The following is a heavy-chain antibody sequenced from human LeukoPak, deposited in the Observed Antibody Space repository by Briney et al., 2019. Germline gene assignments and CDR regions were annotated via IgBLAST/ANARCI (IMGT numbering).Heavy chain of an antibody. CDR1: GGSISTSSYY. CDR3: ARDRQWLGVDF. J-gene: IGHJ4*02. CDR2: IFYSGST. Sequence: SETLSLTCTVSGGSISTSSYYWGWVRQPPGKGLEWIGNIFYSGSTYYSPSLKSRVTISLDTSRNQFSLKLNSVTAADTAVYYCARDRQWLGVDFWGQGTLVTVSS. D-gene: IGHD6-19*01. V-gene: IGHV4-39*07.